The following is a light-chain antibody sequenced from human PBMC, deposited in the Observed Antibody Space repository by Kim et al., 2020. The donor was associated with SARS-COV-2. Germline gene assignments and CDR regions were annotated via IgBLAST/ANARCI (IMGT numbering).Light chain of an antibody. Sequence: LTQPASVSGSPGHSITISCTGTSRDVGGYNNVSWNQKNPGKAPKLMLYDVTKRPSGVSNRFFGPKSGNTPSLTIPGLQAEDEADYYSSSYRSSGYVF. V-gene: IGLV2-14*03. CDR3: SSYRSSGYV. CDR2: DVT. CDR1: SRDVGGYNN. J-gene: IGLJ1*01.